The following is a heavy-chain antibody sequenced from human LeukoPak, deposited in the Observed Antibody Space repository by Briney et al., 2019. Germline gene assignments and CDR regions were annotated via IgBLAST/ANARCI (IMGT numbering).Heavy chain of an antibody. J-gene: IGHJ4*02. CDR1: GFTFSSYA. Sequence: GGSLRLSCAASGFTFSSYAMSWVRQAPGKGLEWDSATSGSGVSTYYADSVKGRSTISRDNSKNTLYLQMNSLRAEDTAVYYCAKDRYCSGGSCYRENWGQGTLVTVSS. CDR3: AKDRYCSGGSCYREN. CDR2: TSGSGVST. V-gene: IGHV3-23*01. D-gene: IGHD2-15*01.